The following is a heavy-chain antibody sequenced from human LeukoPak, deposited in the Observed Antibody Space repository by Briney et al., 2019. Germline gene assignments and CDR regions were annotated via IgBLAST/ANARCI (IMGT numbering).Heavy chain of an antibody. Sequence: ASVKVSCKVSGYTLTELAIHGVRQTPGKGLEWMGGFDPEDVETIYAQKFQGRVTMTEDTYTDTAYMELSSLRSEDTAVYYCATYSGYAASWGQGTLVSVSS. CDR3: ATYSGYAAS. D-gene: IGHD5-12*01. V-gene: IGHV1-24*01. CDR1: GYTLTELA. CDR2: FDPEDVET. J-gene: IGHJ5*02.